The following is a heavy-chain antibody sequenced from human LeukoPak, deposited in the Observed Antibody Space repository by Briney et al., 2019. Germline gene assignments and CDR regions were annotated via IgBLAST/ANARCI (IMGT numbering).Heavy chain of an antibody. CDR3: ARGPGEDY. V-gene: IGHV4-34*01. CDR2: INHSGST. J-gene: IGHJ4*02. D-gene: IGHD3-16*01. Sequence: SETLSLTCAVYGGSFSNCYWTWIGQPPGKGLEWIGEINHSGSTNYNPSLKSRVTISVDTSKNQFSLKLSSVTVADTAVYYCARGPGEDYWGQGTLVSVSS. CDR1: GGSFSNCY.